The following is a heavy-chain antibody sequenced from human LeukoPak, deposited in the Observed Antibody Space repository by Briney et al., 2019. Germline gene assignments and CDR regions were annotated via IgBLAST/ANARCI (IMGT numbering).Heavy chain of an antibody. CDR1: GFTFGSYA. CDR2: ISSSAGNT. D-gene: IGHD6-6*01. CDR3: AKRGHSSSSGAPDFDY. Sequence: GGSLRLSCSASGFTFGSYAMSWVRQATGKGLEWVLTISSSAGNTYYADSVKGRFTISRDNSKNTLYVQMNSLRAEDTAVYYCAKRGHSSSSGAPDFDYWGQGTLVTVSS. J-gene: IGHJ4*02. V-gene: IGHV3-23*01.